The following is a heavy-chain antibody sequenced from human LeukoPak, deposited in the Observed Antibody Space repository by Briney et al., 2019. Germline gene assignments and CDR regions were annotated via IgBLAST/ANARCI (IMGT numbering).Heavy chain of an antibody. CDR3: ARDLGAYDSSGYRFDP. CDR2: ISPYNGDT. Sequence: ASVKVSCKASGYTFTSYGMSWVRQAPGQGLEWMGWISPYNGDTNYAQNVQGRVTMTTDTSTSTAYTELRSLRSDDTAVYYCARDLGAYDSSGYRFDPWGQGTLVTVSS. D-gene: IGHD3-22*01. J-gene: IGHJ5*02. V-gene: IGHV1-18*01. CDR1: GYTFTSYG.